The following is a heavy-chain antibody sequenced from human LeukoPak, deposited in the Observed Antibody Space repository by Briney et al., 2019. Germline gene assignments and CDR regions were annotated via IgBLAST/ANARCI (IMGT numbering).Heavy chain of an antibody. V-gene: IGHV3-23*01. J-gene: IGHJ4*02. CDR2: ISGGGDLT. CDR1: GFTFSSYA. Sequence: PGGSLRLSCAASGFTFSSYAMSWVRQAPGKGLEWVAAISGGGDLTFYADSVKGRFTISRDNSKNTLYLQMHSLRAEDTAVYYCAKSLAAARDYWGQGTLVTVSS. D-gene: IGHD6-13*01. CDR3: AKSLAAARDY.